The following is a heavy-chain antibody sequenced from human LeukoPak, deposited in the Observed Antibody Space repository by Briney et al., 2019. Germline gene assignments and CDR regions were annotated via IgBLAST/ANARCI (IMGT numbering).Heavy chain of an antibody. J-gene: IGHJ4*02. CDR1: GFTFSSYA. D-gene: IGHD6-6*01. CDR2: SGSGGST. V-gene: IGHV3-23*01. CDR3: AKAKYSSSSDLLDY. Sequence: GGSLRLSCAASGFTFSSYAMSWVRQAPGKGLEWVSTSGSGGSTYYADSVKGRFTISRDISKNTLFLQMSSLRADDTAVYYCAKAKYSSSSDLLDYWGQGTLVTASS.